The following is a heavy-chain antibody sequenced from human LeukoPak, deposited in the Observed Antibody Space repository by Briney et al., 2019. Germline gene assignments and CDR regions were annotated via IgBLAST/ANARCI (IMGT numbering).Heavy chain of an antibody. D-gene: IGHD6-19*01. CDR1: GFTFSTYG. CDR3: AKEGAVVGPPYYFDY. CDR2: MRYDGTNK. V-gene: IGHV3-30*02. J-gene: IGHJ4*02. Sequence: GGSLRLSCATSGFTFSTYGVHWVRQAPDKGLEWVAFMRYDGTNKYYTDSVKGRFTISRDNSKNTLYLQMNSLRAEDTAVYYCAKEGAVVGPPYYFDYWGQGTLVTVSS.